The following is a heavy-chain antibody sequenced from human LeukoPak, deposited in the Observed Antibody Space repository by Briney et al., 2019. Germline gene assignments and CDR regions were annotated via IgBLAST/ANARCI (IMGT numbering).Heavy chain of an antibody. D-gene: IGHD4-17*01. CDR3: ARDTRTTVTTYWFDP. CDR2: IYHSGST. Sequence: SETLSLTCTVSGYSISSGYYWGWIRQPPGKGLEWIGSIYHSGSTYYNPSLKSRVTISVDTSKNQFSLKLSSVTAADTAVYYCARDTRTTVTTYWFDPWGQGTLVTVSS. V-gene: IGHV4-38-2*02. J-gene: IGHJ5*02. CDR1: GYSISSGYY.